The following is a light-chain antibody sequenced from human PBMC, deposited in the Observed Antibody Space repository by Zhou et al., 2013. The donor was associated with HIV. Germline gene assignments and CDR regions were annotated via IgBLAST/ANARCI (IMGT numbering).Light chain of an antibody. CDR2: LGS. CDR1: QSLLHSNGYNY. Sequence: DIVMTQSPLSLPVTPGEPASISCRSSQSLLHSNGYNYLDWYVQKPGQSPQLLIYLGSNRASGVPDRFSGSGSGTDFTLKISRVEAEDVGVYYCMQALQTSVTFGGGTKVEIK. CDR3: MQALQTSVT. V-gene: IGKV2-28*01. J-gene: IGKJ4*01.